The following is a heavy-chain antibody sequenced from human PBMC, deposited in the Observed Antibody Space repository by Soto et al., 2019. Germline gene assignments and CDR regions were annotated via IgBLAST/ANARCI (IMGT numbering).Heavy chain of an antibody. Sequence: GGSLRLSCAASGFTFSSYAMSWVRQAPGKGLEWVSAISGSGGSTYYADSVKGRFTISRDNSKNTLYLQMNSLRAEDTAVYYCAKDLLSNDYGGNSMYYYYGMDVWGQGTTVTVSS. V-gene: IGHV3-23*01. CDR2: ISGSGGST. CDR1: GFTFSSYA. J-gene: IGHJ6*02. CDR3: AKDLLSNDYGGNSMYYYYGMDV. D-gene: IGHD4-17*01.